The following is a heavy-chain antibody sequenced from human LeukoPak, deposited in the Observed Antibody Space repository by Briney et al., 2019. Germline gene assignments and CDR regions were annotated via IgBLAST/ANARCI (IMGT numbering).Heavy chain of an antibody. D-gene: IGHD2-15*01. J-gene: IGHJ4*02. Sequence: ASVKVSCKASGYTFTSYYMHWVRQAPGQGLEWMGWINPNSGGTNYAQKFQGRVTMTRDTSISTAYMELSRLRSDDAAVYYCARKHKEYCSGGSCYPGADFDYWGQGTLVTVSS. CDR2: INPNSGGT. V-gene: IGHV1-2*02. CDR3: ARKHKEYCSGGSCYPGADFDY. CDR1: GYTFTSYY.